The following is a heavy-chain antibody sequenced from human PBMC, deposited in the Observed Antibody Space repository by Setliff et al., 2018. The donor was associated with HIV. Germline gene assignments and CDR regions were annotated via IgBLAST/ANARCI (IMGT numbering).Heavy chain of an antibody. V-gene: IGHV4-31*03. CDR1: GGSIVSSSYY. CDR2: IYHTGKT. J-gene: IGHJ5*02. D-gene: IGHD1-26*01. Sequence: PSETLSLTCSVSGGSIVSSSYYWGWIRQPPGKGLEWIGYIYHTGKTYYNPSLQSRIIMSLDMSQNQFSLKLSSVTAADTAVYYCAKEGNSVDNWLDPWGPGTQVTVSS. CDR3: AKEGNSVDNWLDP.